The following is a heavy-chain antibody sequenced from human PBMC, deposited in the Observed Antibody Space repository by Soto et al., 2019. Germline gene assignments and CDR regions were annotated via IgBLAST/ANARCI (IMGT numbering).Heavy chain of an antibody. CDR2: ISAYNSNT. J-gene: IGHJ5*02. CDR3: AIDTGAFVVVVAASMDWFDP. D-gene: IGHD2-15*01. CDR1: GYTFTSYG. V-gene: IGHV1-18*01. Sequence: QVQLVQSGAEVKKPGASVKVSCKASGYTFTSYGISWVRQAPGQGLEWMGWISAYNSNTNNAQKLQGRVTMTTDTSTSTAYMELRRQGSDDTAGYYCAIDTGAFVVVVAASMDWFDPWGQGTLVTVSS.